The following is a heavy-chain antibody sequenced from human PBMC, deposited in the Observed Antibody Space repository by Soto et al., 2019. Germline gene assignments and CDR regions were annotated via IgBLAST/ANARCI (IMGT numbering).Heavy chain of an antibody. J-gene: IGHJ3*02. CDR1: GYTFTGYG. D-gene: IGHD2-8*02. CDR2: ISAYNGNT. V-gene: IGHV1-18*01. Sequence: ASVKVSCKASGYTFTGYGISWVRQAPGQGLEWMGRISAYNGNTSYAQKLQGRVTMTRDTSTSTVYMELSSLRSEDTAVYYCARVNLVYDAFDIWGQGTMVTVSS. CDR3: ARVNLVYDAFDI.